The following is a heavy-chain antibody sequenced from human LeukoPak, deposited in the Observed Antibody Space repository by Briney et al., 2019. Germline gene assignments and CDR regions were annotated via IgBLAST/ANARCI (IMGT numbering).Heavy chain of an antibody. CDR1: GGTSNSHA. J-gene: IGHJ4*02. V-gene: IGHV1-69*04. CDR3: ATTNDGGGYQWGDFFDF. CDR2: IIPNLGTT. Sequence: ASVKVSCKASGGTSNSHAISWVRQAPGQGLGWMGRIIPNLGTTNRAQNFQDRVTLTADKSTNTAYMELTSLTSDDTAVYYCATTNDGGGYQWGDFFDFWGQGTLVTVSS. D-gene: IGHD3-22*01.